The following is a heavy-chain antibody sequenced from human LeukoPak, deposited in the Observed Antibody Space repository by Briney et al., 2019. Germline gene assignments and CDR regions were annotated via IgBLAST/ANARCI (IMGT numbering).Heavy chain of an antibody. Sequence: SETLSLTCTVSGGSISSYYWSWIRQPPGKGLEWIGYIYYSGSTNYNPSLKSRVTISVDTSKNQFSLKLSSVTAADTAVYYCASAGGSCYGCVDYWGQGTLVTVSS. J-gene: IGHJ4*02. CDR2: IYYSGST. CDR3: ASAGGSCYGCVDY. V-gene: IGHV4-59*12. CDR1: GGSISSYY. D-gene: IGHD2-15*01.